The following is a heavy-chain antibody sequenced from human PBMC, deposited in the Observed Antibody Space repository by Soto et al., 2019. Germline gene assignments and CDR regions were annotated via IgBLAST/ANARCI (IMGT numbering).Heavy chain of an antibody. Sequence: ASVKVSCKASGYTFTSYYMHWVRQAPGQGLEWMGIINPSGGSTTYAQKFQGRVTMTRDTSITTAYRELSRLRSDDTAVYYCARQLAYCGGDCYTEPIDYWGQGTQVTVSS. CDR1: GYTFTSYY. CDR2: INPSGGST. J-gene: IGHJ4*02. CDR3: ARQLAYCGGDCYTEPIDY. D-gene: IGHD2-21*02. V-gene: IGHV1-46*01.